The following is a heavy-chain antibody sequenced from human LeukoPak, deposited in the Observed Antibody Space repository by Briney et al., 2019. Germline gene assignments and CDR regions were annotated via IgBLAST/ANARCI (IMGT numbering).Heavy chain of an antibody. Sequence: SETLSLTCAVYGGSFSGYYWSWIRRPPGKGLEWIGEINHSGSTNYNPSLKSRVTISVDTSKNQFSLKLSSVTAADTAVYFCASLHYYGSGTFPDHWGQGTLVTVSS. J-gene: IGHJ4*02. CDR2: INHSGST. CDR3: ASLHYYGSGTFPDH. CDR1: GGSFSGYY. D-gene: IGHD3-10*01. V-gene: IGHV4-34*01.